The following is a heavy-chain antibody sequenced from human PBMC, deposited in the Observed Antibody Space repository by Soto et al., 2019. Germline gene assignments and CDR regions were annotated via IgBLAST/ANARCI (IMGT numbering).Heavy chain of an antibody. D-gene: IGHD5-12*01. CDR2: VKDGGST. CDR1: GGSLTGYY. V-gene: IGHV4-34*01. CDR3: ARGQEGIVATH. Sequence: QVQLQQWGAGLLKPSETLSLTCTVNGGSLTGYYWSWIRQPPGKGLEWIGEVKDGGSTNYSPSLRGRVSISAETYKNHVALRLNSVTAADTAVDFCARGQEGIVATHWDQGALVTVSS. J-gene: IGHJ4*02.